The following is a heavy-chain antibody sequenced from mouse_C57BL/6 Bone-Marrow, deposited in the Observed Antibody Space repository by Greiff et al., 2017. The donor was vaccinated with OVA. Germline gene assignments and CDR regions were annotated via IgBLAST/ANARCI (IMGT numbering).Heavy chain of an antibody. D-gene: IGHD1-1*01. CDR2: ISDGGSYT. J-gene: IGHJ1*03. CDR3: ARDPCSSPYWYFDV. CDR1: GFTFSSYA. V-gene: IGHV5-4*01. Sequence: EVQRVESGGGLVKPGGSLKLSCAASGFTFSSYAMSWVRQTPEKRLEWVATISDGGSYTYYPDNVKGRFTISRDNAKNNLYLQMSHLKSEDTAMYYCARDPCSSPYWYFDVWGTGTTVTVAS.